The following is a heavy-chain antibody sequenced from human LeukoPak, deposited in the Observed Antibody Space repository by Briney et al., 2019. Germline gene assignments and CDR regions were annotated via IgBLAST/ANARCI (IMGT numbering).Heavy chain of an antibody. CDR3: ARDRTYYYGSGSYSFPTDY. D-gene: IGHD3-10*01. CDR2: IYTSGST. CDR1: GGSISSGSYY. J-gene: IGHJ4*02. Sequence: PSETLSLTCTVSGGSISSGSYYWSWIRQPAGKGLEWIGRIYTSGSTNYNPSLKSRVTISVDTSKNQFSLKLSSVTAADTAVYYCARDRTYYYGSGSYSFPTDYWGQGTLVTVSS. V-gene: IGHV4-61*02.